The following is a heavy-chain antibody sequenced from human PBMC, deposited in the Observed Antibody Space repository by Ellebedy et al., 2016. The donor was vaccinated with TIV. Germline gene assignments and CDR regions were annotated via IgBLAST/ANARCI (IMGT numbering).Heavy chain of an antibody. CDR1: GFTFDDYA. J-gene: IGHJ5*02. D-gene: IGHD3-22*01. V-gene: IGHV3-9*01. CDR3: AREIVGYFDP. Sequence: GGSLRLSXAASGFTFDDYAMHWVRQAPGKGLEWVSGISWNSGSIGYADSVKGRFTISRDNAKNSLYLQMNSLRAEDTALYYCAREIVGYFDPWGQGTLVTVSS. CDR2: ISWNSGSI.